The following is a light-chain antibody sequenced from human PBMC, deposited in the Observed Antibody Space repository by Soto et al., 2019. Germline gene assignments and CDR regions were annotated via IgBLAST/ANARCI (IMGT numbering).Light chain of an antibody. Sequence: EFVLTQSPGTLSLSPGERVTLSCRASQSVSSYLAWYQQKTGQAPRIFIYGASTRATGIPDRFSGSGSGTELNLTISRLQSEDFAVYYCQKYNNWPITCGQGTRLEIK. CDR2: GAS. J-gene: IGKJ5*01. CDR3: QKYNNWPIT. V-gene: IGKV3-15*01. CDR1: QSVSSY.